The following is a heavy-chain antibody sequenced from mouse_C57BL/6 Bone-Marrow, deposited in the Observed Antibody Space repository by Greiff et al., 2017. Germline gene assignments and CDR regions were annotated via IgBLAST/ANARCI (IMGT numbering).Heavy chain of an antibody. CDR1: GYTFTDYY. Sequence: EVQLQQSGPVLVKPGASVKMSCKASGYTFTDYYMNWVKQSHGKSLEWIGVINPYNGGTSYNQKFKGKAKLTVDKSSSTAYMELNSLTSEDSAVYYCAFIYYGNPYFDYWGQGTTLTVSS. CDR2: INPYNGGT. CDR3: AFIYYGNPYFDY. J-gene: IGHJ2*01. V-gene: IGHV1-19*01. D-gene: IGHD2-1*01.